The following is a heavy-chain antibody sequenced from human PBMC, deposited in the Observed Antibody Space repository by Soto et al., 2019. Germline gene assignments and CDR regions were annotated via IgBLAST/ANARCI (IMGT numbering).Heavy chain of an antibody. Sequence: ASVKVSCKASGYTFTSYGISWVRQAPGQGLEWMGWISAYNGNTNYAQKLQGRVTMTTDTSTSTAYMELRSLRSDDTAVYYCARGLIVVVVAATTYFDYWGQGXLVTVSS. CDR3: ARGLIVVVVAATTYFDY. CDR2: ISAYNGNT. D-gene: IGHD2-15*01. V-gene: IGHV1-18*01. CDR1: GYTFTSYG. J-gene: IGHJ4*02.